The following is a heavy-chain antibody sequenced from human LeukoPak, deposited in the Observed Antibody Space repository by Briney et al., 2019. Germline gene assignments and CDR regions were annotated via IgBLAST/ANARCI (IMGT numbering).Heavy chain of an antibody. CDR2: ISYDGSNK. Sequence: GGSPRLSCAASGFTFSSYGMHWVRQAPGKGLEWVAVISYDGSNKYYADSVKGRFTISRDNSKNTLYLQMNSLRAEDTAVYYCAISVRVLRYYLDYWGQGTLVTVSS. D-gene: IGHD3-10*01. CDR1: GFTFSSYG. J-gene: IGHJ4*02. V-gene: IGHV3-30*03. CDR3: AISVRVLRYYLDY.